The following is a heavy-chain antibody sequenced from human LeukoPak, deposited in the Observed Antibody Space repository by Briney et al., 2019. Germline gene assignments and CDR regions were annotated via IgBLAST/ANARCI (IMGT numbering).Heavy chain of an antibody. J-gene: IGHJ5*02. CDR1: GYTFPSYY. D-gene: IGHD4-23*01. V-gene: IGHV1-46*01. CDR2: INPSGGST. Sequence: ASVNVSCKASGYTFPSYYMHWVRQAPGQGLEWMGIINPSGGSTSYAQKFQGRVTMTRDMSTSTDYMELSSLRSEDTAVYYCARDNSVEDTAWWFDPWGQGTLVTVSS. CDR3: ARDNSVEDTAWWFDP.